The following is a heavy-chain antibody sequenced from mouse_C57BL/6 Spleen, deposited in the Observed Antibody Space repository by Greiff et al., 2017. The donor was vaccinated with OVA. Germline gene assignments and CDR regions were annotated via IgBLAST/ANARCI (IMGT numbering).Heavy chain of an antibody. CDR3: ARDGYVSYWYFDV. D-gene: IGHD2-3*01. V-gene: IGHV1-4*01. CDR2: INPSSGYT. Sequence: VQRVESGAELARPGASVKMSCKASGYTFTSYTLHWVKQRPGQGLEWIGYINPSSGYTKYNQKFKDKATLTAAKSSSTAYMQLSSLTSEDSAVYYCARDGYVSYWYFDVWGTGTTVTVSS. CDR1: GYTFTSYT. J-gene: IGHJ1*03.